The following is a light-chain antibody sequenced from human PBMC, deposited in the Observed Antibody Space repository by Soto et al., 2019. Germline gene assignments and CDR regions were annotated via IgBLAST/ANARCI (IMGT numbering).Light chain of an antibody. V-gene: IGKV3-20*01. J-gene: IGKJ1*01. CDR1: QSVSSSY. CDR2: AAS. CDR3: QQYGSSPPWT. Sequence: LVLTQSPGNLSLSPGERATLSCRASQSVSSSYLAWYQQKPGRAPRLLIFAASSRATGIPDRFSGSGSGTDFTLTINRLEPEDFAVYYCQQYGSSPPWTFGQGTKVDIK.